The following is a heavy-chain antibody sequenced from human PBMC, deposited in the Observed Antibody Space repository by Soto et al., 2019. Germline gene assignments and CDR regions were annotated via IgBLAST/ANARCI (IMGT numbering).Heavy chain of an antibody. Sequence: SVKVSCKASGGTFSSYAISWVRQAPGQGLEWMGGIIPIFGTANYAQKFQGRVTITADESTSTAYMELSSLRSEDTAVYYCARAAQYYYDSSGDTVWGQGTLVTGSS. J-gene: IGHJ4*02. CDR1: GGTFSSYA. V-gene: IGHV1-69*13. CDR3: ARAAQYYYDSSGDTV. D-gene: IGHD3-22*01. CDR2: IIPIFGTA.